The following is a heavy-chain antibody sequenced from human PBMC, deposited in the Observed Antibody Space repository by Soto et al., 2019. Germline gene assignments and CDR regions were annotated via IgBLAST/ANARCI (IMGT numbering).Heavy chain of an antibody. D-gene: IGHD3-10*01. J-gene: IGHJ6*02. V-gene: IGHV1-46*01. CDR2: INPSGGTT. CDR3: ARDLHAGVGEGTYNYYYGMDV. CDR1: GYTFTNYY. Sequence: GASVKVSCKASGYTFTNYYIYWVRQAPGQGLEWMGIINPSGGTTGYTPKFQGRLTMTRETSTNTVYMELSSLTSEDTAVYYCARDLHAGVGEGTYNYYYGMDVWGQGTTVTAP.